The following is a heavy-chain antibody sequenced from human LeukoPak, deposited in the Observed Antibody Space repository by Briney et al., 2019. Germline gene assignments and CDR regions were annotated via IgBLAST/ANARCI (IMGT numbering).Heavy chain of an antibody. CDR1: GGTFSSYA. CDR2: IIPIFGTA. CDR3: AREPWGYGDYQSYFDY. D-gene: IGHD4-17*01. J-gene: IGHJ4*02. Sequence: SVKVSCKASGGTFSSYAISWVRQAPGQGLEWMGGIIPIFGTANYAQKFQGRVTITADESTSTAYMELSSLRSEDTAVYYCAREPWGYGDYQSYFDYWGQGTLVTVSS. V-gene: IGHV1-69*13.